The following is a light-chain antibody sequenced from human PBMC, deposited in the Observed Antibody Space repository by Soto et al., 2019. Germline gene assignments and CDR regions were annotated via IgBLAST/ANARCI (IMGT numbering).Light chain of an antibody. J-gene: IGLJ2*01. CDR2: EVS. Sequence: QSALTQPASVSGSPGQSITISCTGTSSDVGGYNYVSWYQQHPGKGPKLMIYEVSNRPSGVSNRFSGSKSGNTASLTISGIQAEDEADYYCSSYTTSSTPVVFGGGTKVTV. CDR3: SSYTTSSTPVV. V-gene: IGLV2-14*01. CDR1: SSDVGGYNY.